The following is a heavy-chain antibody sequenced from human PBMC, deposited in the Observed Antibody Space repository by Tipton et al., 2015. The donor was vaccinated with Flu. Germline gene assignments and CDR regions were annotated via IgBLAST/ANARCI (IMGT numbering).Heavy chain of an antibody. CDR3: ARWVSHGAGYGFDV. CDR1: GGSISSGNYY. V-gene: IGHV4-61*02. Sequence: LRLSCTVSGGSISSGNYYWSWIRQSAERGLEWIGRISTSGSTSYKPSLRSRVNISVDTSKNEFSLKLSSVTAADTAVDYCARWVSHGAGYGFDVWGQGTTVIVSS. J-gene: IGHJ6*02. D-gene: IGHD3-10*01. CDR2: ISTSGST.